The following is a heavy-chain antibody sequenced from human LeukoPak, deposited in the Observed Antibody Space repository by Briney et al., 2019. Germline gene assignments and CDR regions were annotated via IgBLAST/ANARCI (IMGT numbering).Heavy chain of an antibody. CDR2: ISYDGSNK. J-gene: IGHJ4*02. V-gene: IGHV3-30-3*01. D-gene: IGHD3-10*01. Sequence: AGGSLRLSCAASGFTFSSYAMHWVRRAPGKGLEWVAVISYDGSNKYYADSVKGRFTISRDNSKNTLYLQMNSLRAEDTAVYYCARGVYYYGSGSYSNNPIDYWGQGTLVTVSS. CDR1: GFTFSSYA. CDR3: ARGVYYYGSGSYSNNPIDY.